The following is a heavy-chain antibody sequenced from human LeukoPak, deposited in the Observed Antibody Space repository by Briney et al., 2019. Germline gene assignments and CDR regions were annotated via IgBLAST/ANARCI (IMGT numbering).Heavy chain of an antibody. CDR2: INHSGST. CDR3: ARGVRLRYYYYYYYMDV. D-gene: IGHD5-12*01. V-gene: IGHV4-34*01. CDR1: GGSFSGYY. J-gene: IGHJ6*03. Sequence: SETLSLTCAVYGGSFSGYYWSWIRQPPGKGLEWIGEINHSGSTNYNPSLKSRVTISVDTSKNQFSLKLSSVTAADTAVYYCARGVRLRYYYYYYYMDVWGNGTTVTVSS.